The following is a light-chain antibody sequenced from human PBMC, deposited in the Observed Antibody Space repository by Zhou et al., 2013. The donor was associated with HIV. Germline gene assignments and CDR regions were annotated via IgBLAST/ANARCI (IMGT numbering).Light chain of an antibody. CDR2: ASS. CDR1: QDISTY. V-gene: IGKV1-8*01. CDR3: QKYNSAPLT. Sequence: AIRVTQSPSSLSASTGDRVTITCRASQDISTYLAWYQQKAGKAPKFLIYASSTLQSGVPSRFSGSGSGTDFTLTIDCLQSEDFATYYCQKYNSAPLTFGPGTKVDIK. J-gene: IGKJ3*01.